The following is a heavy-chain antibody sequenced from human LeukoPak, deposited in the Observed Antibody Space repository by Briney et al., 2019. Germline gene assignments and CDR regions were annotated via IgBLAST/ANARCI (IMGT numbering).Heavy chain of an antibody. J-gene: IGHJ4*02. CDR2: DPGSGGNT. CDR3: AKSRDGYNIIDY. D-gene: IGHD5-24*01. V-gene: IGHV3-23*01. Sequence: GGSLRLSCAASGFTFNNYVMSWVRQTPDKGLEWVSGDPGSGGNTYYADSVKGRFAISRDNSRNTLYLQMNSLRADDTAVYYCAKSRDGYNIIDYWGQGTLVIVSS. CDR1: GFTFNNYV.